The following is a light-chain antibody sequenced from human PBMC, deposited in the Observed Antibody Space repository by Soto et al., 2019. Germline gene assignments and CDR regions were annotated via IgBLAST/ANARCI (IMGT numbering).Light chain of an antibody. CDR3: MQALQTQIT. V-gene: IGKV2-28*01. CDR2: LVS. J-gene: IGKJ5*01. CDR1: HSLLHGSGYSY. Sequence: IVMTQAPLSLPVTLGEPASISCNCSHSLLHGSGYSYLYWHLQKPGQSPHLLVDLVSMRPSGVPARFRGSGSGKDFTLEITRVAAEHGGLYFCMQALQTQITFGQGQRMEN.